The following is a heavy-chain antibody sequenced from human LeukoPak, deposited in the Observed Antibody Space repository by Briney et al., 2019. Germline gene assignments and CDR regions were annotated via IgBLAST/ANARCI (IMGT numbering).Heavy chain of an antibody. CDR3: AGAVKSSGGTAMVLPHYGSDGYYFDY. CDR1: GYSISSGYY. CDR2: IYHSGST. V-gene: IGHV4-38-2*02. J-gene: IGHJ4*02. Sequence: PSETLSLTCTVSGYSISSGYYWGWTRQPPGKGLEWIGSIYHSGSTYYNPSLKSRVTISVDTSKNQFSLKLSSVTAADTAMYYCAGAVKSSGGTAMVLPHYGSDGYYFDYWGQGTLVTVSS. D-gene: IGHD5-18*01.